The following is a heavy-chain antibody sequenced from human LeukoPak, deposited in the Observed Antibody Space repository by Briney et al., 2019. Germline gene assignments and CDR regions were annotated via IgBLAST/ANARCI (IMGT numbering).Heavy chain of an antibody. CDR2: ISYDGSNK. CDR1: RFTFSNYG. CDR3: VRSNYFDY. J-gene: IGHJ4*02. V-gene: IGHV3-30*03. Sequence: PGGSLRLSCAASRFTFSNYGIHWVRQAPDKGLEWAAVISYDGSNKYFVDSVKGRFTISRDNSKNTLYLQMNSLRAEDTAVYYCVRSNYFDYWGQGTLVTVSS.